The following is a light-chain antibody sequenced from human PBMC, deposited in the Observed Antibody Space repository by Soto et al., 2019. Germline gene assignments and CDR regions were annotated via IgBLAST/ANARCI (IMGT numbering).Light chain of an antibody. Sequence: QSALTQPASVSGSPGQSITISCTGTSSDVGSYNLVSWYQQHPGKAPKLMIYEGSKRPSGVSNRFSASKSGITASLTISGLQAEDEADYYCCSYAGSSTHVVFGGGTKVTVL. CDR2: EGS. CDR3: CSYAGSSTHVV. J-gene: IGLJ2*01. CDR1: SSDVGSYNL. V-gene: IGLV2-23*01.